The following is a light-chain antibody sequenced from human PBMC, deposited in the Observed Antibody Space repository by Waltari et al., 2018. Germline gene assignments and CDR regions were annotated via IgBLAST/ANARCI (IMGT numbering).Light chain of an antibody. CDR1: QSVSSSY. J-gene: IGKJ2*01. Sequence: EIVLTQSPGTLSLSPGERATLSCRASQSVSSSYLAWYQQKPGQAPRLLIYGASSRATGIPDRFSGSGSGTDFTLTISRLEPEDFAVYYCQQYGSSPNPYTFGQGTKLEIK. V-gene: IGKV3-20*01. CDR3: QQYGSSPNPYT. CDR2: GAS.